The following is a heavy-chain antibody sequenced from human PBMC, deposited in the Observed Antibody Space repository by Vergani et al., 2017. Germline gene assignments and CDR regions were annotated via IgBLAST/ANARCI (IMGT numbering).Heavy chain of an antibody. V-gene: IGHV4-31*03. CDR2: IYYSGTT. CDR3: ARGEDSGVLLWFGEFRY. Sequence: QVQLQESGPGLVKPSQTLSLTCTVSGGSISSGGYYWSWIRQHPGKGLEWIGYIYYSGTTYYNPSLTGRVTISVDTSKNQFSLKLSSVTAADTAVYYCARGEDSGVLLWFGEFRYWGQGTLVTVSS. CDR1: GGSISSGGYY. J-gene: IGHJ4*02. D-gene: IGHD3-10*01.